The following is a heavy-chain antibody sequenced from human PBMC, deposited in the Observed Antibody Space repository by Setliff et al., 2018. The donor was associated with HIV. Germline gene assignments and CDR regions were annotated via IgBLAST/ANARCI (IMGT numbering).Heavy chain of an antibody. CDR2: IYPGDSAI. CDR3: ATSITVAGGRSHQYYGMDV. V-gene: IGHV5-51*01. CDR1: GYSFSNYW. J-gene: IGHJ6*02. Sequence: GESLKISCKGFGYSFSNYWIGWVRQMPGRGLEWMGIIYPGDSAITYSQSFQGQVVISADKATSTAYLQWYTLKASDTAMYYCATSITVAGGRSHQYYGMDVWGQGNPGHRLL. D-gene: IGHD1-20*01.